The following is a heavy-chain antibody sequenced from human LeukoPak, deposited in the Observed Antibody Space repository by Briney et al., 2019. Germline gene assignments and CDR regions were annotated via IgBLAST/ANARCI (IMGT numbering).Heavy chain of an antibody. D-gene: IGHD2-2*01. J-gene: IGHJ5*02. V-gene: IGHV4-34*01. CDR3: ARRALLGYCSSTSCLSFDP. CDR2: INHSGSA. Sequence: SETLSLTCAVSGGSFSGYYWTWIRQPPGKGLEWIGEINHSGSANYNPSLMSRVTISLDTSKNHFSLNLSSVTAADTAVYYCARRALLGYCSSTSCLSFDPWGQGTLVTVSS. CDR1: GGSFSGYY.